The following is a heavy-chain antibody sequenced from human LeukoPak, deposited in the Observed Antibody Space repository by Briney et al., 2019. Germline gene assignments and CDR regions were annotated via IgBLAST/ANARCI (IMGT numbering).Heavy chain of an antibody. CDR2: IKRDGSEK. D-gene: IGHD6-13*01. J-gene: IGHJ4*02. Sequence: PGGSLRLSCAASGFTFSSYWMGWVRQAPGKGLEWVANIKRDGSEKYYVDPVKGRFTISRDNAKNSLYLQLKSLRTEDTAVYYCASGRGSWYGVYFDYWGQGSLVTVSS. V-gene: IGHV3-7*01. CDR3: ASGRGSWYGVYFDY. CDR1: GFTFSSYW.